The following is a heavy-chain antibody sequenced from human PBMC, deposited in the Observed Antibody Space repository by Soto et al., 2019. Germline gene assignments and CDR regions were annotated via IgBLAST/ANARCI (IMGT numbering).Heavy chain of an antibody. CDR1: GDSISSYY. J-gene: IGHJ4*02. CDR3: ALRSMAVVPEY. V-gene: IGHV4-59*01. Sequence: QVQLQESGPGLVKPSETLSLTCAVSGDSISSYYCTWIRPPPGKGLESIGYLYYARSANYNPSLKSRVTLSVATSTNQCSLTLSSMTAADTAVYYCALRSMAVVPEYWGQGTLVTVSS. D-gene: IGHD3-22*01. CDR2: LYYARSA.